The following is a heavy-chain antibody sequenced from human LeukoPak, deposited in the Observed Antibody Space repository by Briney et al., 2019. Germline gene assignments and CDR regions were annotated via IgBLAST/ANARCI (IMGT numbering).Heavy chain of an antibody. J-gene: IGHJ4*02. CDR1: GFPFSSYE. Sequence: GGSLRLSCAASGFPFSSYEINWVRQAPGKGLEWFSYISSSGSTIYYAVSVKGRFTISRDNAKNSLYLQMNSLRAEDTAVYYCARIGPPYYFDYWGQGTLVTVSS. CDR3: ARIGPPYYFDY. CDR2: ISSSGSTI. V-gene: IGHV3-48*03.